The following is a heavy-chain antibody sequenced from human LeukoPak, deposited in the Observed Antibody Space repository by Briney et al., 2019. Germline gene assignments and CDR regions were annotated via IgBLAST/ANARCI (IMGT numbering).Heavy chain of an antibody. CDR3: ARELRYSNWGSLDAFDI. V-gene: IGHV1-18*01. CDR1: GYTFTSYG. J-gene: IGHJ3*02. D-gene: IGHD3-9*01. Sequence: ASVKVSCKATGYTFTSYGISWVRQAPGQGLEWMGWISAYNGNTNYAQKLQGRVTMTTDTSTSTAYMELRSLRSDDTAVYYCARELRYSNWGSLDAFDIWGQGTMVTVSS. CDR2: ISAYNGNT.